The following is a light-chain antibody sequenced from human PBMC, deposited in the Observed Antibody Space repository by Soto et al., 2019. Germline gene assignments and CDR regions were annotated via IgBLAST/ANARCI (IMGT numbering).Light chain of an antibody. CDR1: SSNVGSNY. J-gene: IGLJ2*01. Sequence: QSVLTQPPSVSAAPGQKVTISCSGSSSNVGSNYVSWYQQLPGTAPKLLIYDNGKRSSGIPDRFSGSQSGTSATLGITGLQTGDEADYYCGTWDNSLSAVFGGGTKPTVL. CDR3: GTWDNSLSAV. V-gene: IGLV1-51*01. CDR2: DNG.